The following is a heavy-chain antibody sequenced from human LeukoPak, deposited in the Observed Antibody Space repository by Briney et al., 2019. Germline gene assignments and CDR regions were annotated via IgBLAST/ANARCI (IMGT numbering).Heavy chain of an antibody. CDR1: GYTFTGYY. V-gene: IGHV1-2*02. Sequence: ASVKVSCKASGYTFTGYYIHCVRQAPGQGLEWMGWINGNSGGTNYAQKFQGRVTMTRDTSISTAYMELSRLTSDDTAVYYCARDSQGGYWGQGTLVTVSS. CDR2: INGNSGGT. D-gene: IGHD2-15*01. J-gene: IGHJ4*02. CDR3: ARDSQGGY.